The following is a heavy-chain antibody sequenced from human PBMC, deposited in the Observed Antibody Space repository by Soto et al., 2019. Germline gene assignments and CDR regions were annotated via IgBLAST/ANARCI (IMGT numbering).Heavy chain of an antibody. CDR1: GYTFTVSV. Sequence: ASMTVSCKASGYTFTVSVINCVRQATGQGLEWMGWMNPNSGNIGYAQKFKGRVTMTRNTSISTAYMELSSLRSEDTAVYFCARRYCNNGECYFGWFDPWRQGTLVTVSS. D-gene: IGHD2-8*01. V-gene: IGHV1-8*02. CDR3: ARRYCNNGECYFGWFDP. CDR2: MNPNSGNI. J-gene: IGHJ5*02.